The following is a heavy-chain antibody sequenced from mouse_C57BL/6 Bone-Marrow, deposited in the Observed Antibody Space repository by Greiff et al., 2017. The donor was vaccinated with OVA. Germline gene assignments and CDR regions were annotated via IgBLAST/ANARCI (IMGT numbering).Heavy chain of an antibody. V-gene: IGHV5-4*01. CDR3: AREIQRRFAY. Sequence: EVHLVESGGGLVKPGGSLKLSCAASGFTFSSYAMSWVRQTPEKRLEWVATISDGGSYTYYPDNVKGRFTISRDNAKNNLYLQMSHLKSEDTAMYYCAREIQRRFAYWGQGTLVTVSA. J-gene: IGHJ3*01. CDR2: ISDGGSYT. CDR1: GFTFSSYA.